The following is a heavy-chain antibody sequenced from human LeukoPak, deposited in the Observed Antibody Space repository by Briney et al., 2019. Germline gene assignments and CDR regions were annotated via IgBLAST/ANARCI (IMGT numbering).Heavy chain of an antibody. D-gene: IGHD3-10*01. CDR1: GFTFRSYG. J-gene: IGHJ4*02. CDR3: ARGTLYYGSENYDY. CDR2: IRYDGSNK. V-gene: IGHV3-30*02. Sequence: GGSLRLSCAASGFTFRSYGMHWVRQAPGKGLEWVSFIRYDGSNKYYADSVKGRFTISRDNSKNTLYLQVNSLRAEDTAVYYCARGTLYYGSENYDYWGQGTLVTVSS.